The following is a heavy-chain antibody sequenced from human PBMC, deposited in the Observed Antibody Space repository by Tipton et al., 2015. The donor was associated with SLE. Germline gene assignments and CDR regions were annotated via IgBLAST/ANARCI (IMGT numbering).Heavy chain of an antibody. D-gene: IGHD3-10*01. CDR3: AAGGYGSGSYYNVYY. J-gene: IGHJ4*02. CDR1: GYSFTSYW. V-gene: IGHV5-10-1*01. CDR2: IDPSDSYT. Sequence: QLVQSGAEVKKPGESLRISCKGSGYSFTSYWISWVRQMPGKGLEWMGRIDPSDSYTNYSPSFQGHVTISADKSISTAYLQWSSLKASDTAMYYCAAGGYGSGSYYNVYYWGQGTLVTVSS.